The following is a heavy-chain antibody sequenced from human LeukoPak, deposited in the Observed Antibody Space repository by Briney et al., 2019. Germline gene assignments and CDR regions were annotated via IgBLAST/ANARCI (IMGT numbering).Heavy chain of an antibody. J-gene: IGHJ5*02. CDR1: GFTFGVSA. V-gene: IGHV3-73*01. D-gene: IGHD4-11*01. CDR2: IRSKANSYAT. Sequence: GGSLKLSCAASGFTFGVSAMHWVRQASGKGLEWVGRIRSKANSYATAYAASVKGRFTISRDDSKNTAYLQMNSLKTEDTAVYYCTSNPSYYTVTPKNNNWFDPWGQGTLVTVSS. CDR3: TSNPSYYTVTPKNNNWFDP.